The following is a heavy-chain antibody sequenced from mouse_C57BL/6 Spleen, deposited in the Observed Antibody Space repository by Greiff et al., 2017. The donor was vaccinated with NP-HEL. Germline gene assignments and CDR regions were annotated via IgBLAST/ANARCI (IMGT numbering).Heavy chain of an antibody. D-gene: IGHD2-5*01. J-gene: IGHJ3*01. V-gene: IGHV2-2*01. CDR3: ARTYSNYVAWFAY. CDR1: GFSLTRYG. CDR2: IWSGGST. Sequence: VQGVESGPGLVQPSQSLSITCTVSGFSLTRYGVHWVRQSPGKGLEWLGVIWSGGSTDYNAAFISRLSISKDNSKSQVFFKMTSLQADDTAIYYCARTYSNYVAWFAYWGQGTLVTVSA.